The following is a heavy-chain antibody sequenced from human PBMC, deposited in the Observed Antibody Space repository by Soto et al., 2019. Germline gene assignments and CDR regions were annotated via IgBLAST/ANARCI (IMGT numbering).Heavy chain of an antibody. Sequence: EVQLVESGGGLVQFGGSLGLSCVASGFKFVNFWMTWVRQAQGKGLEWVANIKRDGSETYLVDSVRGRFTISRDNAKNSLYLQMNSLRAEDTAVYYCAKDDNYCAGGICYDVFDIWGQGTMVTVSS. CDR3: AKDDNYCAGGICYDVFDI. CDR1: GFKFVNFW. D-gene: IGHD2-8*02. J-gene: IGHJ3*02. CDR2: IKRDGSET. V-gene: IGHV3-7*05.